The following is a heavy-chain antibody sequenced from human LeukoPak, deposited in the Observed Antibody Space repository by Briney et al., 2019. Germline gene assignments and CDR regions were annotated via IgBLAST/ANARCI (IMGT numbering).Heavy chain of an antibody. CDR3: ARRPRDENWFDP. CDR2: INPSGGST. J-gene: IGHJ5*02. V-gene: IGHV1-46*01. CDR1: GYTFTNYY. Sequence: ASVKVSCKASGYTFTNYYMHWVRQARGQGLEWMGIINPSGGSTSYAQKFQGRVTMTRDTSTSTVYMELSSLRSEDTAVYYCARRPRDENWFDPWGQGTLVTVSS.